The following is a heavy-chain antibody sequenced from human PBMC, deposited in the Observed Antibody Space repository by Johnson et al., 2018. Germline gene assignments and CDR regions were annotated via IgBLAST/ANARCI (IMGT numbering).Heavy chain of an antibody. Sequence: VQLVQSGGGLVQPGGSLRLSCAASGFSFIAYSMSWVRQAPGKGLEWLAHINLSGSVTYYADSVKGRFTISRDNAKDSLFLQMDSLRVEDTAVYYCARDPHYGSEYAFDIWGQGTMVTVSS. D-gene: IGHD3-10*01. V-gene: IGHV3-48*01. CDR1: GFSFIAYS. J-gene: IGHJ3*02. CDR3: ARDPHYGSEYAFDI. CDR2: INLSGSVT.